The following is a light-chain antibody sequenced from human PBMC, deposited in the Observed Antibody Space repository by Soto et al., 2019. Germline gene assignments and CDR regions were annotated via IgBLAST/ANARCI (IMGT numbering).Light chain of an antibody. CDR3: QQYVSSPYT. CDR2: GAS. V-gene: IGKV3-20*01. J-gene: IGKJ2*01. Sequence: EIVLTQSPGTLSLSPGERATLSCRASQSVSSSYLAWYQQKPGQAPRLLNYGASSRATGIPDRFSGSGSGKDFTLTISRLEPEDVAVYYCQQYVSSPYTFGQGTKLEIK. CDR1: QSVSSSY.